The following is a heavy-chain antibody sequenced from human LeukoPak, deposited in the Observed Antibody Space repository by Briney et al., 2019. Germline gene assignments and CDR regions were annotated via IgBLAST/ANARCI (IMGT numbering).Heavy chain of an antibody. CDR2: ISGYGDST. Sequence: GGPLRLSCAASGFTFSSYTMFWVRQAPRKGLEWVSAISGYGDSTYSADSVKGRFTVSRDNSKDTLYLQMHSLRAEDTAVYYCANGFYDSSGYYYEYFDHWGQGTLVTVSS. V-gene: IGHV3-23*01. J-gene: IGHJ4*02. CDR1: GFTFSSYT. D-gene: IGHD3-22*01. CDR3: ANGFYDSSGYYYEYFDH.